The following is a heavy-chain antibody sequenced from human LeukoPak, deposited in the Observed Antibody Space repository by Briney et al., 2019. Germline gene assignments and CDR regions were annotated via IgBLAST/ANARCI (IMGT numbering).Heavy chain of an antibody. J-gene: IGHJ4*02. V-gene: IGHV1-18*01. Sequence: AAVTVSFMSSAYTFTIYGISWVRQAPGQGREWMGWISAYNGKTNYAQKLQGRVTMTTDTATSTAYMELRSLRSDDTAVYYCARELGDTAMAPYDYWGQGTLVTVSS. CDR3: ARELGDTAMAPYDY. CDR1: AYTFTIYG. D-gene: IGHD5-18*01. CDR2: ISAYNGKT.